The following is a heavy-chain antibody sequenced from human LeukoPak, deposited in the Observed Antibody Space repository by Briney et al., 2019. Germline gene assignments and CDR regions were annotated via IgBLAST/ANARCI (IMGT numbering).Heavy chain of an antibody. D-gene: IGHD2-2*02. J-gene: IGHJ3*02. CDR2: IYGDGTRE. CDR1: GFIFSYHG. V-gene: IGHV3-30*03. Sequence: PGGSLRLSCTASGFIFSYHGMHWVRQAPGKGLEWVALIYGDGTREYYADSVKGRFTISRDISNSTLYLQMNGLRSEDTAVYYCARAHIVVVPAAILKDAFDIWGQGTMVTVSS. CDR3: ARAHIVVVPAAILKDAFDI.